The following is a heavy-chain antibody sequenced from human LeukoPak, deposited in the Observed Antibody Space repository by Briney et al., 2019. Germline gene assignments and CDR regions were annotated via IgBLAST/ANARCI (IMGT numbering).Heavy chain of an antibody. Sequence: GASVKVSCKASGYTFTSYDINWVRQATGQGLEWMGWMNPNSGNTGYAQKFQGRVTMTRNTSISTAYMELSSLRSEDTAVYYCAVAATPNYYYDYYMDVWGKGTTVTVSS. CDR2: MNPNSGNT. D-gene: IGHD2-15*01. CDR3: AVAATPNYYYDYYMDV. V-gene: IGHV1-8*01. CDR1: GYTFTSYD. J-gene: IGHJ6*03.